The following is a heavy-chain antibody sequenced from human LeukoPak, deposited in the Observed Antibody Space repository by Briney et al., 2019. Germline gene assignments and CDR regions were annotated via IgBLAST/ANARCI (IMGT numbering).Heavy chain of an antibody. D-gene: IGHD2-2*01. J-gene: IGHJ5*02. V-gene: IGHV1-69*04. Sequence: GASVKVSCKASGYTFTSYAISWVRQAPGQGLEWMGRIIPILGIANYAQKFQGRVTITADKSTSTAYMELSSLRSEDTAVYYCARVVVPAAANWFDPWGQGTLVTVSS. CDR2: IIPILGIA. CDR3: ARVVVPAAANWFDP. CDR1: GYTFTSYA.